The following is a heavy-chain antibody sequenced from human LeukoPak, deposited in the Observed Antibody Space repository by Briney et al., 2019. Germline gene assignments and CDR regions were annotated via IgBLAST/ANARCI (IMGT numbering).Heavy chain of an antibody. J-gene: IGHJ4*02. CDR2: ISNNGGST. D-gene: IGHD6-19*01. Sequence: GGSLRLSCSASGFTFISHAMHWVRQAPGKGLEYVSAISNNGGSTYYADSVKGRFIISRDNSKNTLYFQMNSLRVEDTAVYYCARGAGWLDYWGQGALVTVSS. CDR1: GFTFISHA. V-gene: IGHV3-64*04. CDR3: ARGAGWLDY.